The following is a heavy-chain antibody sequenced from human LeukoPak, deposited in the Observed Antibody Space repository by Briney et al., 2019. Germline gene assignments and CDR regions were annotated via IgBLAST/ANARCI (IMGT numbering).Heavy chain of an antibody. CDR3: AREGNYYDMDV. V-gene: IGHV3-53*01. CDR1: GFTVSSNY. J-gene: IGHJ6*02. CDR2: IFSGGTT. Sequence: PGGSLRLSCAASGFTVSSNYMSWVRQAPGKGLEWVSVIFSGGTTYYADSVKGRFTISRDNSKKTLYLQMNSLRAEDTAVYYCAREGNYYDMDVWGQGTTVTVSS.